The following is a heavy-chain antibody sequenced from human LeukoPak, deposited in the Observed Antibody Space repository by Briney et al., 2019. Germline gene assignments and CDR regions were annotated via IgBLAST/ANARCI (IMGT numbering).Heavy chain of an antibody. D-gene: IGHD4-17*01. CDR1: GFTVSSNY. Sequence: GGSLRLSCAASGFTVSSNYMSWVRQAPGKGLEWVSVIYSGGSTYYADSVKGRFAISRHNSKNTLYLQMNSLRAEDTAVYYCAREANGDYPYWGQGTLVTVSS. CDR2: IYSGGST. J-gene: IGHJ4*02. V-gene: IGHV3-53*04. CDR3: AREANGDYPY.